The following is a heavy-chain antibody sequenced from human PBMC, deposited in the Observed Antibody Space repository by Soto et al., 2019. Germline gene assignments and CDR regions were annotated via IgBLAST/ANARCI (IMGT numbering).Heavy chain of an antibody. CDR1: GYSFRTYF. J-gene: IGHJ5*02. CDR3: ARDSNRAAAGTGWFDP. V-gene: IGHV1-46*01. Sequence: QVQLLQSGAEVKKPGASVNISCKASGYSFRTYFIHWVRQAPGQGLEWMGVINPSGGRTKYAQRFQGRVAMTSDTSTGTVYMELSSLRSDDTAVYYCARDSNRAAAGTGWFDPWGQGSPVTVSS. CDR2: INPSGGRT. D-gene: IGHD6-13*01.